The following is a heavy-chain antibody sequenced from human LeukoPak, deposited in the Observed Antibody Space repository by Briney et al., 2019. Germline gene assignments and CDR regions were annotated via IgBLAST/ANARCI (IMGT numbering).Heavy chain of an antibody. Sequence: GASVKVSCKASGYTFTGYYMHWVRQAPGQGLEWMGRINPNSGGTNYAQKFQGRVTMTRDTSISTAYMELSRLRSDDTAAYYCARVAYYYGSGSYYMNDYWGQGTLVTVSS. J-gene: IGHJ4*02. V-gene: IGHV1-2*06. CDR2: INPNSGGT. D-gene: IGHD3-10*01. CDR1: GYTFTGYY. CDR3: ARVAYYYGSGSYYMNDY.